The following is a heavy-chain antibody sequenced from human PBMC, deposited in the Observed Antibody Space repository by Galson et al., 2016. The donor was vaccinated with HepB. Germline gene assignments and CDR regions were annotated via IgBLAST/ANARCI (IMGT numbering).Heavy chain of an antibody. V-gene: IGHV2-5*02. CDR3: AHHFCGSITCPGGDV. CDR1: GFSLRNGGVG. D-gene: IGHD2-2*01. J-gene: IGHJ6*02. CDR2: IYWDDDK. Sequence: PALVKPTQTLTLTCTFSGFSLRNGGVGVQWIRQPPGKALQWLGIIYWDDDKRYSPSLKSRRTITKDTSKNQVVLTMTNVDPVDTATYFCAHHFCGSITCPGGDVWGQGTSVTVSS.